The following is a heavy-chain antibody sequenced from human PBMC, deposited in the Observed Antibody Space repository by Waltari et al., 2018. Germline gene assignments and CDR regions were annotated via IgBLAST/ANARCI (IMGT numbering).Heavy chain of an antibody. V-gene: IGHV4-38-2*01. CDR3: ARAAPFVMVRGVPYYYGMDV. D-gene: IGHD3-10*01. CDR2: IYHSGST. CDR1: GYSISSGYY. Sequence: QVQLQESGPGLVKPSETLSLTCAVSGYSISSGYYWGWIRQPPGKGLEWIGSIYHSGSTYYNPSLKSRVTISVDPSTNQFSLKLSSVTAADTAVYYCARAAPFVMVRGVPYYYGMDVWGQGTTVTVSS. J-gene: IGHJ6*02.